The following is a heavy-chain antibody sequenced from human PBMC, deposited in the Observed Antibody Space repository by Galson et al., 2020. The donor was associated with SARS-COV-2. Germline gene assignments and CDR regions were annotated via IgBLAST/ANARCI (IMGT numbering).Heavy chain of an antibody. CDR2: IYSGGST. CDR1: EFTVSSNY. CDR3: AGSSISRAFYY. J-gene: IGHJ4*02. D-gene: IGHD2-2*01. Sequence: GGSLRLSCAASEFTVSSNYMSWVRQAPGRGLEWVSVIYSGGSTYYADSVKGRFTMSRDDSKNTMYLQMNSLRAEDTALYYYAGSSISRAFYYWGQGTLVTVSS. V-gene: IGHV3-53*01.